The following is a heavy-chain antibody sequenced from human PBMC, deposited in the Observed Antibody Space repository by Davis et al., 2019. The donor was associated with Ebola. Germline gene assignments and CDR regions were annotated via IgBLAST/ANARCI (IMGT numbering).Heavy chain of an antibody. J-gene: IGHJ4*02. V-gene: IGHV3-23*01. CDR2: ISGSGGST. CDR1: GFTFSSYR. CDR3: AKCDYGDYGIDY. D-gene: IGHD4-17*01. Sequence: GGSLRLSCAASGFTFSSYRMSWVRQAPGKGLEWVSAISGSGGSTYYADSVKGRFTISRDNSKNTLYLQMNSLRAEDTAVYYCAKCDYGDYGIDYWGQGTLVTVSS.